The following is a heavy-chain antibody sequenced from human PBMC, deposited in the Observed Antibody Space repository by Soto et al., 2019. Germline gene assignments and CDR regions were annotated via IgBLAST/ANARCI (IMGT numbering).Heavy chain of an antibody. Sequence: GGSLRLSCAASGFTFSRYAMNWVRQAPGKGLEWVSGLTASGTSTFYADSVKGRFTITRDNSKNTLSLQMNSLRAEDTAIYYCAPPVGVHNNGMDVWGQGTTVTVSS. D-gene: IGHD2-21*01. CDR3: APPVGVHNNGMDV. CDR1: GFTFSRYA. CDR2: LTASGTST. V-gene: IGHV3-23*01. J-gene: IGHJ6*02.